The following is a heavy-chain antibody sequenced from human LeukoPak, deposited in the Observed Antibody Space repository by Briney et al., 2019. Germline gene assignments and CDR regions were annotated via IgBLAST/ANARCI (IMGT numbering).Heavy chain of an antibody. Sequence: PSETLSLTRTVSGASISRGTYSWSWIRQPPGEGLEWIGYIYHTGSTYYNPSLKGRVTISVDRSKNQSSLNLNFVTAADTALYYCARGDGSGSGRWFDPWGQGTLITVSS. J-gene: IGHJ5*02. V-gene: IGHV4-30-2*01. CDR2: IYHTGST. CDR1: GASISRGTYS. D-gene: IGHD3-10*01. CDR3: ARGDGSGSGRWFDP.